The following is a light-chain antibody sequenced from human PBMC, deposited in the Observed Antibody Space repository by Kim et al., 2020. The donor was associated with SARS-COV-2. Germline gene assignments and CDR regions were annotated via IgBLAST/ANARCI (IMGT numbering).Light chain of an antibody. CDR2: YDS. V-gene: IGLV3-21*04. J-gene: IGLJ2*01. Sequence: APGKTARITCGRNNIGSKSVNWYQQKQGQAPVLVIYYDSDRPSRTPERFSGSNSGNTATLAISRVEAGDEADYDCQVWDSNRDHVVFGGGTELTVL. CDR1: NIGSKS. CDR3: QVWDSNRDHVV.